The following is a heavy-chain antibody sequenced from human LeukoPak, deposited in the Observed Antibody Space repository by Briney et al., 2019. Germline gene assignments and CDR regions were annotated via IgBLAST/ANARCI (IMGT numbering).Heavy chain of an antibody. CDR3: ATAIVVVVASTAAFDI. CDR1: GYTLTELS. V-gene: IGHV1-24*01. J-gene: IGHJ3*02. Sequence: ASVKVSCKVSGYTLTELSMHWVRQAPGKGLEWMGGFDPEDGETIYAQKFQDRVTMTEDTSTDTAYMELTSLRSEDTAVYYCATAIVVVVASTAAFDIWGQGTMVTVSS. CDR2: FDPEDGET. D-gene: IGHD2-15*01.